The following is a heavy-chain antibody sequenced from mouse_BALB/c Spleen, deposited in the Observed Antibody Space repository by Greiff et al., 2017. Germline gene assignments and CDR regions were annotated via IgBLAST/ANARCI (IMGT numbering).Heavy chain of an antibody. CDR3: TMEDGYAWFAY. CDR2: INPSNGGT. J-gene: IGHJ3*01. V-gene: IGHV1S16*01. CDR1: GYTFTSYW. Sequence: VQLQQPGAELVKPGASVKLSCKASGYTFTSYWMHWVKQRPGQGLEWIGEINPSNGGTNYNEKFKRKATLTVDKSSSTAYMQLSSLTSEDSAVYYCTMEDGYAWFAYWGQGTLVTVSA. D-gene: IGHD2-2*01.